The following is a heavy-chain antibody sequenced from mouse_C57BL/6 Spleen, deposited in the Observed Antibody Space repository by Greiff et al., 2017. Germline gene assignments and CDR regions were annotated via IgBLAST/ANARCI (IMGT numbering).Heavy chain of an antibody. CDR3: ARNYYGSGGYFDG. CDR2: IYPGDGDT. D-gene: IGHD1-1*01. Sequence: VQLQQSGAELVKPGASVKISCKASGYAFSSYWMNWVKQRPGKGLEWIGQIYPGDGDTNYNGKFKGKATLTADKSSSTAYMQLSSLTSEDSAVYFCARNYYGSGGYFDGWGTGTTVTVSS. J-gene: IGHJ1*03. V-gene: IGHV1-80*01. CDR1: GYAFSSYW.